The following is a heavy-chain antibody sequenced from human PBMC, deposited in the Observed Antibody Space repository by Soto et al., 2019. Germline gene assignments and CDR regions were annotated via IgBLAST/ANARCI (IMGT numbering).Heavy chain of an antibody. CDR2: IIPIFGTA. CDR1: GGTFSSYA. V-gene: IGHV1-69*06. CDR3: AGDHDYGTLSYYYYGMDV. Sequence: QVQLVQSGAEVKKPGSSVKVSCKASGGTFSSYAISWVRQAPGQGLEWMGGIIPIFGTANYAQKFQGRVTITADKSTSTAYMELSSLRSEDTAVYSCAGDHDYGTLSYYYYGMDVWGEGTTVTVSS. D-gene: IGHD4-17*01. J-gene: IGHJ6*04.